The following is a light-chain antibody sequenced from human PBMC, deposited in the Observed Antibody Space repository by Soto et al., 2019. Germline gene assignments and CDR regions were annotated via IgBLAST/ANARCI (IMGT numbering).Light chain of an antibody. V-gene: IGKV3-15*01. Sequence: EIVMTQSPATLSVSPGERATLSCRASQSVSNNLAWYQQKYGQAPRLLMYGASTRATGIPARFSGSGSGTEFTLTISSLQSEDFAVYYCQQYDNWPPWTFGHGTKMEIK. J-gene: IGKJ1*01. CDR3: QQYDNWPPWT. CDR2: GAS. CDR1: QSVSNN.